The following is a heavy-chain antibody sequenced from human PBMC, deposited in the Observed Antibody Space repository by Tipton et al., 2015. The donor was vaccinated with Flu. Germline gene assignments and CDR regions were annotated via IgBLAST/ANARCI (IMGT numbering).Heavy chain of an antibody. CDR2: VDSSGST. CDR3: ARRDYSNYVSDPKSWFDP. D-gene: IGHD4-11*01. CDR1: GGSISSGSYY. J-gene: IGHJ5*02. V-gene: IGHV4-61*02. Sequence: TLSLTCTVSGGSISSGSYYWSWIRQPAGKGLEWIGRVDSSGSTNKNPSLKSRVSISVDTSKNQVSLKLSSVTAADTAVYYCARRDYSNYVSDPKSWFDPWGQGILVTVSS.